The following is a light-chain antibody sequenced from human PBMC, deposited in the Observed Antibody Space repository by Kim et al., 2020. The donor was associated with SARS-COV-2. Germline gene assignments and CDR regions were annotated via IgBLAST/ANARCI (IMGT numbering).Light chain of an antibody. CDR3: QQYVSSPNT. CDR1: QSITTNL. Sequence: SPVERATLSCRTRQSITTNLAACYHQKPRPPPILLLYVASSSATGITDRCSGRWSGTDVTPTITRQEPEDAVEYYCQQYVSSPNTFGQGTRLEIK. J-gene: IGKJ5*01. V-gene: IGKV3-20*01. CDR2: VAS.